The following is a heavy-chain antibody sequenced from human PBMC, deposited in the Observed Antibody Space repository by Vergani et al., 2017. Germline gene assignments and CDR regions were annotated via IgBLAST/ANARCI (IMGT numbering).Heavy chain of an antibody. Sequence: QVQLVQSGAEVKKPGSSVKVSCKASGGTFSSYTISWVRQAPGQGLEWMGRIIPILGIANYAQKFQGRVTITADKSTSTAYMELSSLRSEDTAVYYCARRNSVVVPAANAYSGYDYRDYYYYGMDVWGQGTTVTVSS. CDR2: IIPILGIA. CDR3: ARRNSVVVPAANAYSGYDYRDYYYYGMDV. V-gene: IGHV1-69*02. CDR1: GGTFSSYT. J-gene: IGHJ6*02. D-gene: IGHD2-2*01.